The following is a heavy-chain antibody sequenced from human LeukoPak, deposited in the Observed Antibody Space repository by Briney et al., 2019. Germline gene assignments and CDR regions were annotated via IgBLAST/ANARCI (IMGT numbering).Heavy chain of an antibody. J-gene: IGHJ4*02. CDR2: INHSGST. D-gene: IGHD3-3*01. CDR1: GGSFSGYY. Sequence: SETLSLTCAVYGGSFSGYYWSWIRQSPGKGLEWIGEINHSGSTNYNPSLKSRVTISVDTSKNQFSLKLSSVTAADTAVYYCARRRPFDDFWSGYYNFGFDYWGQGTLVTVSS. CDR3: ARRRPFDDFWSGYYNFGFDY. V-gene: IGHV4-34*01.